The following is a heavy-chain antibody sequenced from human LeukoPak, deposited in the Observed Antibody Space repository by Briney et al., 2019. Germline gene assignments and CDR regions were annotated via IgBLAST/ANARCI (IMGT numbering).Heavy chain of an antibody. CDR2: IIPIFGIA. CDR3: ASAQYCSSTSCYLGYYYYGMDV. D-gene: IGHD2-2*01. CDR1: GGTFSSYA. Sequence: ASVMVSCKASGGTFSSYAISWVRQAPGQGLEWMGRIIPIFGIANYAQKFQGRVTITADKSTSTAYMELSSLRSEDTAVYYCASAQYCSSTSCYLGYYYYGMDVWGQGTTVTVSS. V-gene: IGHV1-69*04. J-gene: IGHJ6*02.